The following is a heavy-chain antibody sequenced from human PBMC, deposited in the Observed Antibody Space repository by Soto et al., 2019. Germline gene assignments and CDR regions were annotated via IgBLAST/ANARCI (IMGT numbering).Heavy chain of an antibody. D-gene: IGHD6-6*01. CDR3: ARPREPGLAARPGVGVYFDY. V-gene: IGHV4-39*01. Sequence: SETLSLTCTVSGGSISSSSYYWGWIRQPPGKGLEWIGSIYYSGSTYYNPSLKSRVTISVDTSKNQFSLKLSSVTAADTAVYYCARPREPGLAARPGVGVYFDYWGQGTLVTVSS. J-gene: IGHJ4*02. CDR1: GGSISSSSYY. CDR2: IYYSGST.